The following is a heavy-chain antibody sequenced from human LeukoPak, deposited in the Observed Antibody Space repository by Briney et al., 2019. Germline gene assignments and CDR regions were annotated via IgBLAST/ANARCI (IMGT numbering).Heavy chain of an antibody. V-gene: IGHV4-34*01. CDR2: INHSGST. J-gene: IGHJ4*02. Sequence: SETLSLTCAVYGGSFSGYYWSWIRQPPGKGLERIGEINHSGSTNYNPSLKSRVTISVDTSKNQFSLKLSSVTAADTAVYYCARLTGPSITIFGVASGYWGQGTLVTVSS. CDR1: GGSFSGYY. D-gene: IGHD3-3*01. CDR3: ARLTGPSITIFGVASGY.